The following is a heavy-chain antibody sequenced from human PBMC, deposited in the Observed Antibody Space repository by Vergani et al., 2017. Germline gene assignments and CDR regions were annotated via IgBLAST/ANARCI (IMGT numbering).Heavy chain of an antibody. CDR1: GFTFSSYA. V-gene: IGHV1-2*02. Sequence: QVQLVQSGAEVKKPGSSVKVSCKASGFTFSSYAMHWVRQAPGQGLEWMGWINPNSGGTNYAQNFQGRVTMTRDTSISTAYMELSRLRSDDTAVYYCARESDYSNYVGFDYWGQGTLVTVSS. CDR3: ARESDYSNYVGFDY. J-gene: IGHJ4*02. D-gene: IGHD4-11*01. CDR2: INPNSGGT.